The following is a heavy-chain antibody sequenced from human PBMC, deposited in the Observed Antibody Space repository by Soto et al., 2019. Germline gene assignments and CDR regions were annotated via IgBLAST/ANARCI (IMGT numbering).Heavy chain of an antibody. CDR2: LYHSGTT. CDR1: GDSIKNYF. D-gene: IGHD2-8*01. V-gene: IGHV4-59*01. CDR3: ARDPGYCTNGVCPIFDF. J-gene: IGHJ4*02. Sequence: KPSETLSLTCTVSGDSIKNYFWSWVRQPPGKGLEWIGHLYHSGTTNYSPALKSRVTMSIDQSKNQFSLSLNSVTAADTAVYFCARDPGYCTNGVCPIFDFWGQGIPVTVSS.